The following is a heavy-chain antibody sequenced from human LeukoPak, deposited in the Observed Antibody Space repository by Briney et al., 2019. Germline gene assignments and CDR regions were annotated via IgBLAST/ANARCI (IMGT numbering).Heavy chain of an antibody. V-gene: IGHV1-18*01. J-gene: IGHJ2*01. CDR2: ISAYNGDT. CDR1: GYTFTHHG. CDR3: ARDPSNTSGRYQYFDI. D-gene: IGHD6-19*01. Sequence: ASVKVSCKASGYTFTHHGMTWVRQAPGQGLEWLGWISAYNGDTIYAPEFQSRVTLTTDTSTTTAYMEVRSLRSDDTAVYYCARDPSNTSGRYQYFDIWGRGTLVTVSS.